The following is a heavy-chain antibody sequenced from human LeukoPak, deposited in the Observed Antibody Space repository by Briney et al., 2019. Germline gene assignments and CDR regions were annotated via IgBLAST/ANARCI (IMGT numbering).Heavy chain of an antibody. J-gene: IGHJ6*03. V-gene: IGHV1-2*02. Sequence: ASVTVSCKASGYTFTGYYMHWVRQAPGQGLEWMGWINPNSGATNYAQMFQGRVTMTRDTSISTAYMELSRLRSDDTAVYYCAREVQDQLPAYYYYYMDVWGKGTTVTVSS. CDR1: GYTFTGYY. D-gene: IGHD2-2*01. CDR2: INPNSGAT. CDR3: AREVQDQLPAYYYYYMDV.